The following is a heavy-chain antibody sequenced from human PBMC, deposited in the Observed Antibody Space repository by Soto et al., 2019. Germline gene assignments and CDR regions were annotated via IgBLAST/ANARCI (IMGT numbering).Heavy chain of an antibody. Sequence: PGGSLRLSCAASGFTFSSYGMHWVRQAPGKGLEWVAVISYDGSNKYYADSVKGRFTISRDNSKNTLYLQMNSLRAEDTAVYYCAKNWNYHRNYYYYYGMDVWGQGTTVTVSS. CDR1: GFTFSSYG. J-gene: IGHJ6*02. CDR3: AKNWNYHRNYYYYYGMDV. V-gene: IGHV3-30*18. CDR2: ISYDGSNK. D-gene: IGHD1-7*01.